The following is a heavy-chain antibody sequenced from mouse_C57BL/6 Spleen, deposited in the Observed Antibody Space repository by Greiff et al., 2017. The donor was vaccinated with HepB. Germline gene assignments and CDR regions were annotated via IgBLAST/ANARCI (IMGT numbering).Heavy chain of an antibody. V-gene: IGHV1-18*01. CDR1: GYTFTDYN. Sequence: EVQLQQSGPELVKPGASVKIPCKASGYTFTDYNMDWVKQSHGKSLEWIGDINPNNGGTIYNQKFKGKATLTVDKASSTAYLELRSLTSEDTAVYYCARFAYAMDYWGQGTSVTVSS. CDR3: ARFAYAMDY. CDR2: INPNNGGT. J-gene: IGHJ4*01.